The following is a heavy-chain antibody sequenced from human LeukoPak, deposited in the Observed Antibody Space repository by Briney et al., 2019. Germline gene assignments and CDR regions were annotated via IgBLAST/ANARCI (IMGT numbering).Heavy chain of an antibody. CDR3: ARGHDSSGYPHDY. J-gene: IGHJ4*02. Sequence: SETLSLTCTVSGGSISSSSYYWGWIRQPPGKGLEWIGSIYYSGSTYYNPSLKSRVTISVDTSKNQFSLKLSSVTAADTAVYYCARGHDSSGYPHDYWGQGTLVTVSS. CDR1: GGSISSSSYY. V-gene: IGHV4-39*07. CDR2: IYYSGST. D-gene: IGHD3-22*01.